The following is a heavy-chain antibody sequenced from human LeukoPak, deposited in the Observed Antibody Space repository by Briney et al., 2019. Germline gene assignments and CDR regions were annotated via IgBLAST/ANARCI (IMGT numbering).Heavy chain of an antibody. J-gene: IGHJ4*02. Sequence: PSQTLSLTCTVSGGSISSGSYYWSWIRQPAGKGLEWIGRIYTSGSTNYNPSLKSRVTMSVDTSKNQFSLKLSSVTAANTAVYYCARDRFLEWLSDYWGQGTLVTVSS. CDR1: GGSISSGSYY. CDR3: ARDRFLEWLSDY. D-gene: IGHD3-3*01. V-gene: IGHV4-61*02. CDR2: IYTSGST.